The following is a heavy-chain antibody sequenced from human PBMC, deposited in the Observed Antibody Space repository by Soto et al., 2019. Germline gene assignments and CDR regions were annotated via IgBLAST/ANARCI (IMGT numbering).Heavy chain of an antibody. V-gene: IGHV1-3*01. Sequence: ASVKVSCKASGYTFTSYAMHWVRQAPGQRLEWMGWINAGNGNTKYSRKFQGRVTITRDTSASTAYMELSSLRSEDTAVYYCARDILFDYWGQGTLVTVSS. J-gene: IGHJ4*02. CDR2: INAGNGNT. CDR3: ARDILFDY. D-gene: IGHD2-15*01. CDR1: GYTFTSYA.